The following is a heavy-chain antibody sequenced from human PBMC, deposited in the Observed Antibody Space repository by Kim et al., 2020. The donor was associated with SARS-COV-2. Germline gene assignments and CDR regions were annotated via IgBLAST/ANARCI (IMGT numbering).Heavy chain of an antibody. V-gene: IGHV3-9*01. Sequence: GGSLRLSCAASGFTFDDYAMHWVRQAPGKGLEWVSGISWNSGSIGYADSVKGRFTISRDNAKNSLYLHMNSLRAEDTALYYCAKDNCGGSCVFYYWGPRT. D-gene: IGHD2-15*01. CDR3: AKDNCGGSCVFYY. CDR2: ISWNSGSI. CDR1: GFTFDDYA. J-gene: IGHJ4*02.